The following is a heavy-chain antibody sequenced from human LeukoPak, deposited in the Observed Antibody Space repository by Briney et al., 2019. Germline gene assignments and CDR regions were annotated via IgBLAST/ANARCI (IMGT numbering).Heavy chain of an antibody. Sequence: GGSLRLSCAAPGFSFTAYSMNWVRQAPGRGLEWISYIGPGGDIYYADSVTGRFTVSRDTAKNSLYLQMNGLRVEDTAVYYCARRFDSWGQGTLVTVSS. J-gene: IGHJ4*02. CDR2: IGPGGDI. CDR3: ARRFDS. V-gene: IGHV3-48*01. CDR1: GFSFTAYS.